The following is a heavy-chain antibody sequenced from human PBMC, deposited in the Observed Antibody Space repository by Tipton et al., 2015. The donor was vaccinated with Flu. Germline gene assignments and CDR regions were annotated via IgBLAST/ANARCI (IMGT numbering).Heavy chain of an antibody. D-gene: IGHD2/OR15-2a*01. CDR1: GEALGSSYY. J-gene: IGHJ4*02. Sequence: GEALGSSYYWGWIRQPPGKGLEWIGSINHSGTTYYNPSLKSRVTISVDTSKNQFSLKLTSVTAADTAVYYCARDRWEYIRGFDSWGQGTLVTVSP. CDR2: INHSGTT. V-gene: IGHV4-38-2*02. CDR3: ARDRWEYIRGFDS.